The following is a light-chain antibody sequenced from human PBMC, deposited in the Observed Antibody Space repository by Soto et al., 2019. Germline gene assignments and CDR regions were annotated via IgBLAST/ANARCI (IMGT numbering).Light chain of an antibody. CDR1: QSVNTN. CDR2: GAS. CDR3: QQYDDWPET. V-gene: IGKV3-15*01. J-gene: IGKJ1*01. Sequence: EIVMTQSPATLSVSPGERATLSCRASQSVNTNLAWYQHKPGQAPRLLIYGASTRATGIPARFSGRGSGTEFILTISSLQSEDFAVYYCQQYDDWPETFGQGTKVDIK.